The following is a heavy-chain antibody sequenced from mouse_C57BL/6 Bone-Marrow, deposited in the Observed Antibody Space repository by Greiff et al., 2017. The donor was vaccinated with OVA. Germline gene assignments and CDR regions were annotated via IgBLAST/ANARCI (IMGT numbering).Heavy chain of an antibody. CDR2: ISSGGSYT. V-gene: IGHV5-6*02. CDR1: GFTFSSYG. Sequence: DVKLVESGGDLVKPGGSLKLSCAASGFTFSSYGMSWVRQTPDKRLEWVATISSGGSYTYYPDRVKGRFTICRDNAKNNLYLQMSSLQSEDTAMYYCARRTGRGPWFAYWGQGTLVTVSA. D-gene: IGHD4-1*01. CDR3: ARRTGRGPWFAY. J-gene: IGHJ3*01.